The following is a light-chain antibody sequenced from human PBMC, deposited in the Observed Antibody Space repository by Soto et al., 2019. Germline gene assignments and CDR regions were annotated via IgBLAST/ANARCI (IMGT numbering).Light chain of an antibody. CDR1: MRDVGAYNL. CDR3: SADTARSTLV. Sequence: QSALTQPASVSGSAGQSITISCSGTMRDVGAYNLVSWYQQHPGTAPKLIIYEVRNRPSGISSRFSGSRSGNTASLTISGLQPEDEGDYYWSADTARSTLVFGGGTKLTVL. V-gene: IGLV2-14*01. CDR2: EVR. J-gene: IGLJ3*02.